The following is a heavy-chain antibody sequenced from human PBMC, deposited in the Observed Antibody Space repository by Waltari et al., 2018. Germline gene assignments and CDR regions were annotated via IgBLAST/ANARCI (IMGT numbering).Heavy chain of an antibody. V-gene: IGHV4-61*02. Sequence: QVQLQESGPGLVKPSQTLSLTCTVSGGSISSGSYYWSWIRQPAGKGLEWIGRIYTSGSTNYNPSLKSRVTILVDTSKNQFSLKLSSVTAADTAVYYCARETNYYDSSGYRFWGQGTLVTVSS. CDR2: IYTSGST. CDR3: ARETNYYDSSGYRF. J-gene: IGHJ4*02. D-gene: IGHD3-22*01. CDR1: GGSISSGSYY.